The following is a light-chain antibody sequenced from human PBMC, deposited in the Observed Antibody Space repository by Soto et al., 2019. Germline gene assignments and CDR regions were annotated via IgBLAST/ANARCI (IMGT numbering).Light chain of an antibody. Sequence: QSVLTQPPSASGPPGQSVTISCTGTSSDIGGYNFVSWYQQFPGKAPKLIIYEVTKRPSGVPDRFSGSKSGNTASLTVSGLQTADEADYYCSSYGGSNNFVFGTGTKVTV. CDR2: EVT. CDR1: SSDIGGYNF. J-gene: IGLJ1*01. CDR3: SSYGGSNNFV. V-gene: IGLV2-8*01.